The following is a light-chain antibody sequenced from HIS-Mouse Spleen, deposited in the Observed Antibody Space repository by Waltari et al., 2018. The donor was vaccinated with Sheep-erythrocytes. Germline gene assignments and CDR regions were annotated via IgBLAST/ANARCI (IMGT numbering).Light chain of an antibody. CDR3: CSYAGSSTPWV. CDR1: SSDVGSYNL. CDR2: EGC. Sequence: QSALTQPASVSGSPGQSITISCTGTSSDVGSYNLVSWYQQHPGKAPKLMIYEGCKRPSGVSNRFSGSKSGNTASLTISGLQAEDEADYSCCSYAGSSTPWVFGGGTKLTVL. J-gene: IGLJ3*02. V-gene: IGLV2-23*01.